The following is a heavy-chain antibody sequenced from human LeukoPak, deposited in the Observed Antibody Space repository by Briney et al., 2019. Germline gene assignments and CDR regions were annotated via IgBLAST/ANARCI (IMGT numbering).Heavy chain of an antibody. CDR1: GFTFDDYA. V-gene: IGHV3-9*01. J-gene: IGHJ4*02. Sequence: GGSLRLSCTASGFTFDDYAMHWVRQAPGKGLEWVSGISWNSGSIGYADSVKGRFTISRDNAKNSLYLQMNSLRAEDTALYYCAKGDTVFRGGPGYWGQGTLVTVSS. D-gene: IGHD3-10*01. CDR2: ISWNSGSI. CDR3: AKGDTVFRGGPGY.